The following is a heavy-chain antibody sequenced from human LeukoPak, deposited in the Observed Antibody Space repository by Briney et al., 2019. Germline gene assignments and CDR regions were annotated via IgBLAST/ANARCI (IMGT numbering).Heavy chain of an antibody. CDR1: GFSFSSYG. CDR2: ISYDGSNK. V-gene: IGHV3-30*18. Sequence: GSSLRLSCAASGFSFSSYGMHWVRQAPGKGLEWVAVISYDGSNKYYADSVKGRFTISRDNSKNTLYLQMNSLRAEDTAVYYCAKASLCSGGSCYIDYWGQGTLVTVSS. J-gene: IGHJ4*02. D-gene: IGHD2-15*01. CDR3: AKASLCSGGSCYIDY.